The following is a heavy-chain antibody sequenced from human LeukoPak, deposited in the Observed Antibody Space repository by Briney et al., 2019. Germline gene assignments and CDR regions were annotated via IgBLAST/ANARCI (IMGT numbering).Heavy chain of an antibody. V-gene: IGHV3-23*01. CDR1: GFSFSSYA. Sequence: PGGSLRLSCAASGFSFSSYAMSWVRQAPGKGLEWVSAISGSGGSTYSADSVKGRFTISRDSSKNTLYLQMNSLRAEDTALYYCAKSSCSSTSCYMDVWGKGTTVTVSS. J-gene: IGHJ6*03. CDR2: ISGSGGST. D-gene: IGHD2-2*01. CDR3: AKSSCSSTSCYMDV.